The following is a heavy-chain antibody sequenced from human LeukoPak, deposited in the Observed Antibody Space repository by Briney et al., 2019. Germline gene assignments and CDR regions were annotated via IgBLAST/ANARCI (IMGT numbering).Heavy chain of an antibody. D-gene: IGHD6-13*01. CDR3: AREGSSPYFDY. CDR1: GGSITDNY. Sequence: SETLSLTCTVSGGSITDNYWAWIRQPPGKALEWIGYVFYTGSTNYNPSLKSRVTISVDTSKNQLSLKLSSVTAADTAVYYCAREGSSPYFDYWGQGTLVTVSS. J-gene: IGHJ4*02. V-gene: IGHV4-59*12. CDR2: VFYTGST.